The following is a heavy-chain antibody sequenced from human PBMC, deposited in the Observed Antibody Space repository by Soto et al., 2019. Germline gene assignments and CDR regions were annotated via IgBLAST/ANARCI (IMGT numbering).Heavy chain of an antibody. CDR1: GIPVSSNY. D-gene: IGHD3-10*01. J-gene: IGHJ6*02. V-gene: IGHV3-53*04. CDR2: LHSGGDT. Sequence: EVQLVESGGGLVQPGGSLRLSCAASGIPVSSNYMTWVRQAPGKGLEWVSVLHSGGDTYYANSVKGRFTISRHDSTITLVLQMNSLTPEDTAVYYCARDGPYYSASRMDVWGQGTTVTVSS. CDR3: ARDGPYYSASRMDV.